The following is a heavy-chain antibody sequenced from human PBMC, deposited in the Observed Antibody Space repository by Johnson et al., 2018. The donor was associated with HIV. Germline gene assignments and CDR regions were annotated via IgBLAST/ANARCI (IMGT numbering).Heavy chain of an antibody. Sequence: QVVESGGGLVQPGRSLRLSCAASGFTFDDYAMHWVRQAPGKGLEWVSGISWNSGSIGYADSVKGRFTISRDNSKSTLYLQMNSLRPEDTAVYYCAKERRAPRAFDIWGQGTMVTVSS. CDR3: AKERRAPRAFDI. CDR1: GFTFDDYA. V-gene: IGHV3-9*01. CDR2: ISWNSGSI. J-gene: IGHJ3*02.